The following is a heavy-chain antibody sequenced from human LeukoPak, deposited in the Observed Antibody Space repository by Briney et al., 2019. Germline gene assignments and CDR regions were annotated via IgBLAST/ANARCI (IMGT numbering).Heavy chain of an antibody. J-gene: IGHJ4*02. CDR2: IYYSGST. D-gene: IGHD6-13*01. CDR3: ARAAGYSSSWGTGRGYDY. CDR1: GGSISSYY. Sequence: SETLSLTCTVSGGSISSYYWSWIRQPPAKGLEGIGYIYYSGSTNYNPSLKSRVTISVDTSKNQFSLKLSSVTAADTAVYYCARAAGYSSSWGTGRGYDYWGQGTLVTVSS. V-gene: IGHV4-59*08.